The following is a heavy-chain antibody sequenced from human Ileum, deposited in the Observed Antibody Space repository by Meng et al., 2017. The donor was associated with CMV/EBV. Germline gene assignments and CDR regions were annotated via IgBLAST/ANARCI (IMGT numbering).Heavy chain of an antibody. CDR1: GGPISSGIYY. Sequence: LPLQESGPGLVKPSETLSLFCSVSGGPISSGIYYWGWIRQPPGKGLEWIGSIYSSGTTFHNSSLKSRVSISVDTSKDQFSLTLNSVTAADTAVYYCARGAGWFDPWGQGTLVTVSS. D-gene: IGHD6-19*01. CDR2: IYSSGTT. J-gene: IGHJ5*02. CDR3: ARGAGWFDP. V-gene: IGHV4-39*07.